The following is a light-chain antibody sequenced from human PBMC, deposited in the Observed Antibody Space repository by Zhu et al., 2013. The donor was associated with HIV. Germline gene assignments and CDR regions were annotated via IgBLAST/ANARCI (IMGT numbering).Light chain of an antibody. CDR1: ESVLYSSNNKNY. V-gene: IGKV4-1*01. J-gene: IGKJ4*01. CDR3: QQYHSTRLS. Sequence: DIVMTQSPDSLAVSLGERATINCKSSESVLYSSNNKNYLAWYQQKPGQPPKLLIYWASTRQSGVPDRFSGSGSGTDFTLTISNLQAEDVAVYYCQQYHSTRLSFGEGPRWRSN. CDR2: WAS.